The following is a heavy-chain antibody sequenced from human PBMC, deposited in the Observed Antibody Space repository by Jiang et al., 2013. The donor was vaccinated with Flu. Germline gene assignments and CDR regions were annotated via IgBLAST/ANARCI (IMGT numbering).Heavy chain of an antibody. Sequence: VQLVESGAELRKPGDSLRISCKDLGHRFTNYYITWVRQMPGKGLEWMGRVDPADSSADYSPSFRGRVTISTDKSVNTAYLQWSTLKASDTAIYYCARQDTATTVDYYYFSMDVWGQGTTVTVSS. CDR2: VDPADSSA. CDR1: GHRFTNYY. D-gene: IGHD1-1*01. CDR3: ARQDTATTVDYYYFSMDV. J-gene: IGHJ6*02. V-gene: IGHV5-10-1*01.